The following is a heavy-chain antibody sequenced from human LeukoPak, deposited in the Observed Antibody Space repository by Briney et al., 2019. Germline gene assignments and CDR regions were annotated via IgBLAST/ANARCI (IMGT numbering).Heavy chain of an antibody. CDR2: IYYSGST. V-gene: IGHV4-59*08. J-gene: IGHJ6*03. D-gene: IGHD6-19*01. CDR3: ARLSGWPAYYMDG. CDR1: GASVNEDY. Sequence: SETLSLTCIASGASVNEDYWSLIRQPRGEGLGWIGYIYYSGSTTYNPSLMSRVTISVDTSKNQSPLNPSCMTAADTDVYYCARLSGWPAYYMDGWGKGTTVTVSS.